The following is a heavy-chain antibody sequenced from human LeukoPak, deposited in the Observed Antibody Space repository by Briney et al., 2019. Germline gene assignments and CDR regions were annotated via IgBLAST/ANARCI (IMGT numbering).Heavy chain of an antibody. CDR2: ISYDGSNK. D-gene: IGHD3-3*01. J-gene: IGHJ6*02. Sequence: PGGSLRLSCAASGFTFSSYAMHWVRQAPGKGLEWVAVISYDGSNKYYADSVKGRFTISRDNSKNTLYLQMNSLRAEDTAVYYCARDGPGDFWSGYYTYYYYYGMDVWGQGTTVTVSS. CDR1: GFTFSSYA. V-gene: IGHV3-30-3*01. CDR3: ARDGPGDFWSGYYTYYYYYGMDV.